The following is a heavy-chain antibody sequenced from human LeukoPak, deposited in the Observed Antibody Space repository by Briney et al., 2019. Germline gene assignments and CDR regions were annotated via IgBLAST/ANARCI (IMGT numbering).Heavy chain of an antibody. CDR3: ASALFPWAEYFQH. J-gene: IGHJ1*01. CDR1: GGSISNFY. D-gene: IGHD2-21*01. Sequence: PSETLSLTCTVSGGSISNFYWSWIRQPAGKGLEWIGRIFTSGSTNYNPSLKSRVTISMDTSKNQFSLNLSSVTAADTAVYYCASALFPWAEYFQHWGQGTLVTVSS. CDR2: IFTSGST. V-gene: IGHV4-4*07.